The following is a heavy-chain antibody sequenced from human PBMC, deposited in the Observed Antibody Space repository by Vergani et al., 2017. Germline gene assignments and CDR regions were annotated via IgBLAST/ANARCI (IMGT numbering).Heavy chain of an antibody. Sequence: QVTLRESGPALVKPTQTLTLTCTFSGFSLSTSGMCVSWIRQPPGKALEWLARIDWDDDKYYSTSLKTRLNISKDTSKNQVVLTMTNMDPVDTATYYCARTRVGAILFDYWGQGTLVTVSS. V-gene: IGHV2-70*15. CDR3: ARTRVGAILFDY. CDR2: IDWDDDK. D-gene: IGHD1-26*01. J-gene: IGHJ4*02. CDR1: GFSLSTSGMC.